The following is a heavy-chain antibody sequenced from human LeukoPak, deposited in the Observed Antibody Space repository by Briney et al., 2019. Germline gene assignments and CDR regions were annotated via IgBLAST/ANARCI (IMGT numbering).Heavy chain of an antibody. V-gene: IGHV4-31*03. J-gene: IGHJ3*02. CDR1: GGSISSGGYY. CDR3: ARGVKYYDSSSTKGPHAFDI. CDR2: IYYSGST. D-gene: IGHD3-22*01. Sequence: PSETLSLTCTVSGGSISSGGYYWSWIRQHPGKGLEWIGYIYYSGSTYYNPSLKSRVTISVDTPKNQFSLKLSSVTAADTAVYYCARGVKYYDSSSTKGPHAFDIWGQGTMVTVSS.